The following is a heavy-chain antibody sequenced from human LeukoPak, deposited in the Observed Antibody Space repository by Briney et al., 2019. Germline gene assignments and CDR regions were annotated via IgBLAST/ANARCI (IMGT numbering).Heavy chain of an antibody. D-gene: IGHD1-20*01. CDR1: GFTFSDYY. Sequence: GGSLRLSCAASGFTFSDYYMSWIRQAPGKGLEWVSYISSSGSTIYYADSVKGRFTISRDNAKNSLYLQMNSLRAEDTAVYYCARVGHNWNDELYFDYWGQGTLVTVSS. CDR3: ARVGHNWNDELYFDY. J-gene: IGHJ4*02. V-gene: IGHV3-11*01. CDR2: ISSSGSTI.